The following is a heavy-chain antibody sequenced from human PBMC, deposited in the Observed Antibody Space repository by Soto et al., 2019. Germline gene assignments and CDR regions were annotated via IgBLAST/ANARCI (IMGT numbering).Heavy chain of an antibody. Sequence: QVQLVQSGAEMKKPGASVKVSCEASGYTFTAYYIHWVRQAPGQGLEWMGWINPNGGGTKYAQKLQGRVTRTRDTSINTAYMELTRLTSDDTAVYYCARAVHTMIQGVRFRVDQWGQGTLVTVSS. V-gene: IGHV1-2*02. CDR3: ARAVHTMIQGVRFRVDQ. CDR2: INPNGGGT. D-gene: IGHD3-10*01. CDR1: GYTFTAYY. J-gene: IGHJ4*02.